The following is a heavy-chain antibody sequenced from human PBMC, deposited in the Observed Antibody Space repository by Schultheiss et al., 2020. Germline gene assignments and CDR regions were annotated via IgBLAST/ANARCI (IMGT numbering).Heavy chain of an antibody. V-gene: IGHV4-4*07. CDR3: ARGRDSGYFDY. CDR1: GGSISSYY. D-gene: IGHD3-22*01. J-gene: IGHJ4*02. CDR2: IYTSGHT. Sequence: SETLSLTCTVSGGSISSYYWSWIRQPPGKGLQWIGRIYTSGHTNYNPSLESRVTMSVDMSKNQFSLKLTSVTAADAAVYYCARGRDSGYFDYWGQGNPVTVSS.